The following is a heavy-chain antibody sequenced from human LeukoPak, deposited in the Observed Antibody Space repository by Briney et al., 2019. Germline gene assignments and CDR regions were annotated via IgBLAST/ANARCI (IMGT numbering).Heavy chain of an antibody. Sequence: GGSLRLSCAASGFTFSSYSMNWVRQAPGKGLEWVSSISSSSSYIYYADSVKGRFTISRDNAKNSLYLQMNSLRAEDTAVYYCARDFLNYYGSGSYSIHGMDVWGQGITVIVSS. CDR2: ISSSSSYI. D-gene: IGHD3-10*01. J-gene: IGHJ6*02. V-gene: IGHV3-21*04. CDR3: ARDFLNYYGSGSYSIHGMDV. CDR1: GFTFSSYS.